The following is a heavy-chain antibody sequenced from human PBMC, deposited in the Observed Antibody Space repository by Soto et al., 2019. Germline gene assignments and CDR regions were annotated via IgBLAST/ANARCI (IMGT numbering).Heavy chain of an antibody. Sequence: GGSLRLSCAASGFTFSSYAMSWVRQAPGKGLEWVSAISGSGGSTYYADSVKGRFTISRDNSKNTLYLQMNSLRAEDTAVYYCARDTIVLMVYAIPGYFDYWGQGTLVTVSS. J-gene: IGHJ4*02. CDR3: ARDTIVLMVYAIPGYFDY. CDR1: GFTFSSYA. V-gene: IGHV3-23*01. D-gene: IGHD2-8*01. CDR2: ISGSGGST.